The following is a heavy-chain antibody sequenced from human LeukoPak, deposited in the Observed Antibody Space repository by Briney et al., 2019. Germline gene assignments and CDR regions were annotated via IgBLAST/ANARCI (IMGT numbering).Heavy chain of an antibody. Sequence: PGGSLRLPCVASGFTFRSNWMDWVRQAPGKGLEWVADIKRDGSEKNYVDSVKGRFTISRDNAKNSLYLEMNSLRAEDTAVYYCAKEGNWNLDYWGQGALVTVSS. CDR2: IKRDGSEK. J-gene: IGHJ4*02. CDR3: AKEGNWNLDY. D-gene: IGHD1-1*01. CDR1: GFTFRSNW. V-gene: IGHV3-7*01.